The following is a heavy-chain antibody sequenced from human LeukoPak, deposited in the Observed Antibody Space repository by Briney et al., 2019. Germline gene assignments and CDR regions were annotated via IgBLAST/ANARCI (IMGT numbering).Heavy chain of an antibody. D-gene: IGHD2-21*01. V-gene: IGHV3-21*01. Sequence: GGSLRLSCATSGFTLSGYSMNWVRQAPGKGLEWVSSISSSSSYIYYADSLKGRFTISRDNARNSLYLQMNNLRAEDTAMFYCAASMAQDVDAFHIWGQGTMVTVSS. CDR1: GFTLSGYS. CDR2: ISSSSSYI. J-gene: IGHJ3*02. CDR3: AASMAQDVDAFHI.